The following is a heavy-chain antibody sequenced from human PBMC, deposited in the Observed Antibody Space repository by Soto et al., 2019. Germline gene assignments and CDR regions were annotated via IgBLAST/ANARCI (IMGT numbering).Heavy chain of an antibody. Sequence: QVQLQESGPGLVKPSETLSLTCTVSGDSINNYYWTWIRQPPGKGLEWIGNIYYSGSTSYNPSLESRVIISVDRSKNQISLKVSSVNAADTAVYHCARVRRSGDYWDYFDYWGQGALVTVSS. CDR2: IYYSGST. D-gene: IGHD3-22*01. CDR3: ARVRRSGDYWDYFDY. J-gene: IGHJ4*02. V-gene: IGHV4-59*01. CDR1: GDSINNYY.